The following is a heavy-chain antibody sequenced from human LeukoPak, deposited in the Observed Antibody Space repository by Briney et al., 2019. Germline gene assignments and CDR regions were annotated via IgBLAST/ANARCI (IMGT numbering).Heavy chain of an antibody. CDR2: INHSGST. V-gene: IGHV4-34*01. Sequence: PSETLSLTCAVYGGSFSGYYWSWIRRPPGKGLEWIGEINHSGSTNYNPSLKSRVTISVDTSKNQFSLKLNSVTAADTAVYYCARADYSDNPLDYWCQGTLVTVSS. J-gene: IGHJ4*02. CDR1: GGSFSGYY. D-gene: IGHD3-22*01. CDR3: ARADYSDNPLDY.